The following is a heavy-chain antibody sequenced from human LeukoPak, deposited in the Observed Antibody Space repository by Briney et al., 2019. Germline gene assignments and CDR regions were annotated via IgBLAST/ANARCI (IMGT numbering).Heavy chain of an antibody. CDR1: GYSFTSYW. CDR2: ICPGDSDT. CDR3: ARHERDYDILTGYRVPYFDY. J-gene: IGHJ4*02. V-gene: IGHV5-51*01. D-gene: IGHD3-9*01. Sequence: GESLKISCKGSGYSFTSYWIGWVRQMPGKGLEWMGIICPGDSDTRYSPSFQGQVTISADKSISTAYLQWSSLKASDTAMYYCARHERDYDILTGYRVPYFDYWGQGTLVTVSS.